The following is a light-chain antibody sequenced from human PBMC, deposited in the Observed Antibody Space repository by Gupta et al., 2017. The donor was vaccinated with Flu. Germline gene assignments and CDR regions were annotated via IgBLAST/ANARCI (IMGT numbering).Light chain of an antibody. V-gene: IGKV3-20*01. CDR3: QQDGSTPIN. J-gene: IGKJ4*01. CDR2: GGS. Sequence: DIVLTQSPGSVSLSLGERVTLSCRASQKIISTSLAWFQQRPGQTPRLLIHGGSRRATGIPDRISGSGSGTDFTLTITSGEPEEFGIYYCQQDGSTPINFGGGSRIEIK. CDR1: QKIISTS.